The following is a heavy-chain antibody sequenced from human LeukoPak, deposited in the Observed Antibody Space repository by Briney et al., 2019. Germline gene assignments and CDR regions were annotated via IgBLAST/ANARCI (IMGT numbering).Heavy chain of an antibody. J-gene: IGHJ4*02. Sequence: GGSLRPSCAASGFTFSSYAMSWVRQAPGKGLEWVSAISGSGGSTYYADSVKGRFTISRDNSKNTLYLQMNSLRAEDTAVYYCAKADAEAYYFDYWGQGTLVTVSS. CDR3: AKADAEAYYFDY. CDR2: ISGSGGST. CDR1: GFTFSSYA. V-gene: IGHV3-23*01.